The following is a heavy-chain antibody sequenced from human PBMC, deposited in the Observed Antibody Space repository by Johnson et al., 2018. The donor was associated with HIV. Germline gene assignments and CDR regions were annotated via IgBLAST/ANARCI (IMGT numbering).Heavy chain of an antibody. CDR1: GFTLSNHW. V-gene: IGHV3-15*01. CDR3: TTKPYSSSWYGAFDI. CDR2: ITRKTAGGTT. D-gene: IGHD6-13*01. Sequence: VQLVESGGGLVQPGGSLRLSCAASGFTLSNHWMSWVRQAPGKGLEWVGRITRKTAGGTTDYAAPVKCRFTISRDNSKNTLYLQMNSLKTEDTAVYYCTTKPYSSSWYGAFDIWGQGTMVTVSS. J-gene: IGHJ3*02.